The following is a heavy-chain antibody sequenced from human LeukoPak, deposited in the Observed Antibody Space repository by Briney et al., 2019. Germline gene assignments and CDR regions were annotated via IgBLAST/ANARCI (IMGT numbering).Heavy chain of an antibody. CDR2: ISYDGSNK. V-gene: IGHV3-30*18. D-gene: IGHD3-9*01. Sequence: GGSLRLSCAASGFTFSSYGMHCVRQAPAKGLEGVAVISYDGSNKYYADSVKGRFTISRDNSKNTLYLQMNSLRAEDTAVYYCAKNLVVLRYFDWSPPYYWGQGTLVTVSS. CDR1: GFTFSSYG. J-gene: IGHJ4*02. CDR3: AKNLVVLRYFDWSPPYY.